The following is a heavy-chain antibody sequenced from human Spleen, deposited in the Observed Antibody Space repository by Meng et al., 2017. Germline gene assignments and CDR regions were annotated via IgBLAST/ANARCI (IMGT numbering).Heavy chain of an antibody. CDR2: INRSGST. CDR1: GVSFSGYD. V-gene: IGHV4-34*02. D-gene: IGHD3-3*01. J-gene: IGHJ4*02. CDR3: ARGGVNYDFWSGYHTATPFDY. Sequence: QGEPQQRGPGRLQPSDPLSPTCGLYGVSFSGYDWSWIRQPPGKGLEWVGQINRSGSTNYSPSLKSRVTMSVDTSKNQFSLKLRSVTAADTAVYYCARGGVNYDFWSGYHTATPFDYWGQGTLVTVSS.